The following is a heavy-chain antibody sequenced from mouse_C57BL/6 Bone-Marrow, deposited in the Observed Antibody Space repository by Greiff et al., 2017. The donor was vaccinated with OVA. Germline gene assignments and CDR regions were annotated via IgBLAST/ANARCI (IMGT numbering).Heavy chain of an antibody. CDR1: GYTFTSYW. J-gene: IGHJ1*03. CDR2: IYPGSGST. D-gene: IGHD2-3*01. Sequence: VQLQQPGAELVKPGASVKMSCKASGYTFTSYWITWVKQRPGQGLEWIGDIYPGSGSTNYNENFKSKATLTVDTSSSTAYMQLSSLTSEDSAVYYCARRNDGYYVYYWYFDVWGTGTTVTVSS. CDR3: ARRNDGYYVYYWYFDV. V-gene: IGHV1-55*01.